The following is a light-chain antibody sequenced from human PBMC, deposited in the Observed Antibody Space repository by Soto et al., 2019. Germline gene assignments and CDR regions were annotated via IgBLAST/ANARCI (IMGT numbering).Light chain of an antibody. CDR2: DAS. J-gene: IGKJ5*01. Sequence: EVVLTQSPATLSLSPGERATLSCRASQSVSSYLAWYQQKPGQAPRXLIYDASNRATGIPARFSGSGSGTDFTLTISSLEPEDFAVYYCQQRSNWPTFGQGTRLEIK. CDR1: QSVSSY. V-gene: IGKV3-11*01. CDR3: QQRSNWPT.